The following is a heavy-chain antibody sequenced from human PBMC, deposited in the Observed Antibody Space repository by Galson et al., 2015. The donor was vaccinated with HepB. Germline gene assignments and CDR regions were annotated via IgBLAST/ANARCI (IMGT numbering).Heavy chain of an antibody. CDR3: AREPPLGSGYAFDY. Sequence: SLRLSCAASGFTFSSYAMHWVRQAPGKGLEWVAVISYDGSNKYYADSVKGRFTISRDNSKNTLYLQMNSLRAEDTAVYYCAREPPLGSGYAFDYWGQGTLVTVSS. CDR2: ISYDGSNK. CDR1: GFTFSSYA. J-gene: IGHJ4*02. V-gene: IGHV3-30*04. D-gene: IGHD5-12*01.